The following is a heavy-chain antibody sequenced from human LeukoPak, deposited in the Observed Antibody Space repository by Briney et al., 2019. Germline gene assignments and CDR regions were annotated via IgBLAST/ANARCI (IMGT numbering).Heavy chain of an antibody. CDR3: AREKAYYYDSSGAFDI. Sequence: ASVKVSCKASGGTFSSYAISWVRQAPGQGLEWMGGIIPIFGTANYAQKFQGRVTITADESTSTAYMELSSLRSEDTAVYYCAREKAYYYDSSGAFDIWGQGTMVTVSS. CDR1: GGTFSSYA. J-gene: IGHJ3*02. D-gene: IGHD3-22*01. CDR2: IIPIFGTA. V-gene: IGHV1-69*13.